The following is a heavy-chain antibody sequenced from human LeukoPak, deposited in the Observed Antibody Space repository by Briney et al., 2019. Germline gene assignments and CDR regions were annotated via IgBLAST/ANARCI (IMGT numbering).Heavy chain of an antibody. Sequence: SVKVSCKASGGTFSSYAISWVRQAPGQGLEWMGGIIPIFGTANYAQKFQGRVTITADESTSTAYMELSSLRSEDTAVYYCARGGYYYDSSGYYYPSGAFDIWAKGQWSPSLQ. D-gene: IGHD3-22*01. CDR1: GGTFSSYA. V-gene: IGHV1-69*13. CDR2: IIPIFGTA. CDR3: ARGGYYYDSSGYYYPSGAFDI. J-gene: IGHJ3*02.